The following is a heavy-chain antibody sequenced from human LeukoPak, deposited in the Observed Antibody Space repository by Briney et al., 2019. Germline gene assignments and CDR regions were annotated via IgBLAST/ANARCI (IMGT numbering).Heavy chain of an antibody. CDR1: GFTFSSYA. J-gene: IGHJ6*02. Sequence: GGSLRLSCAASGFTFSSYAMSWVRQAPGKGLEWVSAISGSGGSTYYADSVKGRFTISRDNSKNTLYLQMNSLRAEDTAVYYCAKGILEYYDFWSGYYPYYYGMDVWGQGTTVTVSS. CDR2: ISGSGGST. D-gene: IGHD3-3*01. CDR3: AKGILEYYDFWSGYYPYYYGMDV. V-gene: IGHV3-23*01.